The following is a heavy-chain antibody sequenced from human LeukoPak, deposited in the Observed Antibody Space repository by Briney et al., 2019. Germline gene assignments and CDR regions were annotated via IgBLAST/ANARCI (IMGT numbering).Heavy chain of an antibody. D-gene: IGHD6-13*01. CDR2: ISSSSSYI. V-gene: IGHV3-21*01. CDR1: GFTFSSYS. Sequence: GGSLRLSCAASGFTFSSYSMNWVRQAPGKGLEWVSSISSSSSYIYYADSVKGRFTISRDNAKNSLYLQMNSLRAEDTAVYHCARAPIAAAGTGYYYMDVWGKGTTVSVSS. J-gene: IGHJ6*03. CDR3: ARAPIAAAGTGYYYMDV.